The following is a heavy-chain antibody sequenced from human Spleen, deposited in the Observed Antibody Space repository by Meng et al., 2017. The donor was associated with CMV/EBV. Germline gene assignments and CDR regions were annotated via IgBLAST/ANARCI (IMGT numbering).Heavy chain of an antibody. V-gene: IGHV1-2*02. CDR2: INGNSGGT. CDR1: GYIFTGYN. D-gene: IGHD6-6*01. J-gene: IGHJ4*02. Sequence: ASVKVSCKASGYIFTGYNMNWVRQAPGQGLEWMGWINGNSGGTKYAQKFQGRVTLTRDRSITTASLELSGLRSDDTAVYYCASWGYSSSAGWGQGTLVTVSS. CDR3: ASWGYSSSAG.